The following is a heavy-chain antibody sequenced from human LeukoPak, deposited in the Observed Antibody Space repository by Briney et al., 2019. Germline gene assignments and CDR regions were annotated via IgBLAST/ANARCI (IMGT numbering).Heavy chain of an antibody. CDR3: ARSPSGYYYGSGSYDY. V-gene: IGHV1-3*01. J-gene: IGHJ4*02. D-gene: IGHD3-10*01. CDR2: INAGNGNT. CDR1: GYIFTTYG. Sequence: GASVKVSCKASGYIFTTYGISWVRQAPGQRLEWMGWINAGNGNTKYSQKFQGRVTITRDTSASTAYMELSSLRSEDTAVYYCARSPSGYYYGSGSYDYWGQGTLVTVSS.